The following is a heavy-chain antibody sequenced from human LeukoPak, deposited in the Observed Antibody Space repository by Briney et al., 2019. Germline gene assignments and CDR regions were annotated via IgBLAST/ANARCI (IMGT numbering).Heavy chain of an antibody. J-gene: IGHJ6*03. Sequence: ASVKVSCTASGYTFTSYGISWVRQAPGQGLEWMGWISAYNGNTNYAQKLQGRVTMTTDTSTSTAYMELRSLRSDDTAVYYCARSVLRYFDWLPNYYYYYMDVWGKETTVTVSS. CDR3: ARSVLRYFDWLPNYYYYYMDV. D-gene: IGHD3-9*01. V-gene: IGHV1-18*01. CDR2: ISAYNGNT. CDR1: GYTFTSYG.